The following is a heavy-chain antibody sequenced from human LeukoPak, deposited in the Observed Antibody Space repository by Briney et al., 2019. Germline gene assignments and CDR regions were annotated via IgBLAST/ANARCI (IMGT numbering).Heavy chain of an antibody. CDR1: GYTFTGYY. CDR3: ARDPLYIWWLRTHPGQDYYFDY. Sequence: ASVKVSCKASGYTFTGYYMHWVRQAPGQGLEWMGWINPNSCGTNYAQKFQGRVTMTRDASISTAYMELSRLRSDDTAVYYCARDPLYIWWLRTHPGQDYYFDYWGQGTLVTVSS. D-gene: IGHD5-12*01. J-gene: IGHJ4*02. V-gene: IGHV1-2*02. CDR2: INPNSCGT.